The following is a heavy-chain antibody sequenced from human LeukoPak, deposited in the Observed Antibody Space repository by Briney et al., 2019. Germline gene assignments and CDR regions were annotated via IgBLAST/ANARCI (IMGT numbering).Heavy chain of an antibody. Sequence: GGSLRLSCAPSVFTFSSYAISWVRQAPGKGVEGVSDISDSGCSTYYADSVKCRCIISRDNSKNTLCLQMNSLRAEDTAVYYCAKGVAAAAYCFDYWGQGTLVTV. CDR2: ISDSGCST. CDR1: VFTFSSYA. V-gene: IGHV3-23*01. J-gene: IGHJ4*02. D-gene: IGHD6-13*01. CDR3: AKGVAAAAYCFDY.